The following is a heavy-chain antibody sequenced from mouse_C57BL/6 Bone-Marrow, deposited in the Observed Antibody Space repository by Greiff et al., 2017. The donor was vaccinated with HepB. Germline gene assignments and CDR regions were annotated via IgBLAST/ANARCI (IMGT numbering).Heavy chain of an antibody. CDR1: GFSLSTFGMG. V-gene: IGHV8-8*01. D-gene: IGHD2-4*01. CDR2: IWWDDDK. Sequence: SGPGILQPSQTLSLTCSFSGFSLSTFGMGVGWIRQPSGKGLEWLAHIWWDDDKYYNPALKSRLIISKDTSKNQVFLKIANVATADTATYDCARIVGDYGAWFAYWGQGTLVTVSA. J-gene: IGHJ3*01. CDR3: ARIVGDYGAWFAY.